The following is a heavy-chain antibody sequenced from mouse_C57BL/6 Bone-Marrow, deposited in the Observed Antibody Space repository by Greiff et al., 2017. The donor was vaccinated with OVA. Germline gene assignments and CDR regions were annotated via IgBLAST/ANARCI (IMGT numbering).Heavy chain of an antibody. V-gene: IGHV5-16*01. J-gene: IGHJ2*01. CDR3: ARGTYDYDEGDYFDY. D-gene: IGHD2-4*01. CDR1: GFTFSDYY. CDR2: INYDGSST. Sequence: EVKLVESEGGLVQPGSSMKLSCTASGFTFSDYYMAWVRQVPEKGLEWVANINYDGSSTYYLDSLKSRFIISRDNAKNILYLQMSSLKSEDTATYYCARGTYDYDEGDYFDYWGQGTTLTVSS.